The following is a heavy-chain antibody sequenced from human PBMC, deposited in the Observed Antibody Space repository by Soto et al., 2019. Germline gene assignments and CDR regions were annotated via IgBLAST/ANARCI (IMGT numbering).Heavy chain of an antibody. D-gene: IGHD6-19*01. CDR1: GLIVSTNY. J-gene: IGHJ4*02. CDR2: IYAGGGT. Sequence: PGGSLRLSCAASGLIVSTNYMSWVRQAPGKGLEWVSVIYAGGGTYYADSVKGRFTISRDNSKNTLYLQMNSLRAEDTAVYYCAKDLRIAVAGTDYFDSWGQGTLVTVSS. V-gene: IGHV3-66*02. CDR3: AKDLRIAVAGTDYFDS.